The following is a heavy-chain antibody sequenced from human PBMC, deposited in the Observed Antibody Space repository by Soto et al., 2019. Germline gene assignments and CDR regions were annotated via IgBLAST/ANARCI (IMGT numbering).Heavy chain of an antibody. CDR2: ISSSSSYI. V-gene: IGHV3-21*01. CDR1: GFTFSSYS. CDR3: ARSKDDYDLYDY. Sequence: LRLSCAASGFTFSSYSMNWVRQAPGKGLEWVSSISSSSSYIYYADSVKGRFTISRDNAKNSLYLQMNSLRAEDTAVYYCARSKDDYDLYDYWGQGTLVTVS. D-gene: IGHD3-22*01. J-gene: IGHJ4*02.